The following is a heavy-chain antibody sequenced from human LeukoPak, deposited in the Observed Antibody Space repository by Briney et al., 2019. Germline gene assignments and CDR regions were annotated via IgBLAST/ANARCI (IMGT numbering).Heavy chain of an antibody. J-gene: IGHJ4*02. D-gene: IGHD2-8*01. CDR3: ARGRLMGTHFDY. Sequence: SETLSLTCAVYGGSFSGYYWSWIRQPPGKGLEWIGEINHSGSTNYNPSLKSRVTISVDTSKNQFSLKLSSVTAEDTAVYYCARGRLMGTHFDYWGQGTLVTVSS. V-gene: IGHV4-34*01. CDR1: GGSFSGYY. CDR2: INHSGST.